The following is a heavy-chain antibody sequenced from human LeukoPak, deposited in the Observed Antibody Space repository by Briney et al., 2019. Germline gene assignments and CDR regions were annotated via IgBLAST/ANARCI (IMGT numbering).Heavy chain of an antibody. J-gene: IGHJ5*02. D-gene: IGHD2-2*01. CDR3: ARHGLRYCSSTSCYPLNWFDP. CDR1: GGSISSSSYY. V-gene: IGHV4-39*01. Sequence: SETLSLTCTVSGGSISSSSYYWGWIRQPPGKGLEWIGSTYYSGSTYYNPSLKSRVTISVDTSKNQFSLKLSSVTAADTAVYYCARHGLRYCSSTSCYPLNWFDPWGQGTLVTVSS. CDR2: TYYSGST.